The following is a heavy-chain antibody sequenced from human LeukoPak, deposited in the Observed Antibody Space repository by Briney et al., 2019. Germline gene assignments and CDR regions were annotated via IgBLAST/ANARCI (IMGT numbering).Heavy chain of an antibody. V-gene: IGHV4-39*02. D-gene: IGHD6-13*01. J-gene: IGHJ5*02. CDR1: GGSISSSGYY. Sequence: SETLSLTCTVSGGSISSSGYYWGWIRQPPGKGLEWIGSIYYSGSTYYNPSLKSRVTISVDTSKNQFSLKLSSVAAADTAVYYCARDPTAAGTGAWFDPWGPGKLVTVSS. CDR2: IYYSGST. CDR3: ARDPTAAGTGAWFDP.